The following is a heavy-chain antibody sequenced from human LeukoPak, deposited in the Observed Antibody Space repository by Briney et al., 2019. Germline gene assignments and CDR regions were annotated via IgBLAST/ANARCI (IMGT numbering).Heavy chain of an antibody. Sequence: PSETLSLTCTVSGGSISSYYWSWIRQPPGKGLEWIGYIYYSGSTNYNPSLKSRVTISVDTSKNQFSLKLSSVTAADTAVYYCARDPTMIGLGDALDIWGQGTMSPSLQ. CDR1: GGSISSYY. J-gene: IGHJ3*02. V-gene: IGHV4-59*01. CDR2: IYYSGST. CDR3: ARDPTMIGLGDALDI. D-gene: IGHD3-22*01.